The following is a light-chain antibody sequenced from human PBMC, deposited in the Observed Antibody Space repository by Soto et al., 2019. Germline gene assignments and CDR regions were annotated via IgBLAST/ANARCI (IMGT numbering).Light chain of an antibody. CDR3: QHYNSYSEE. CDR2: KGS. CDR1: QTISSW. Sequence: DIQMTQSPSTLSGSVVDRVTITCRASQTISSWLAWYQQKPGKAPKLLIYKGSTLKSGVPSRFSGSGSWTEFTLTISSLQPNDFATYYCQHYNSYSEEFGQGTKVDLK. J-gene: IGKJ1*01. V-gene: IGKV1-5*03.